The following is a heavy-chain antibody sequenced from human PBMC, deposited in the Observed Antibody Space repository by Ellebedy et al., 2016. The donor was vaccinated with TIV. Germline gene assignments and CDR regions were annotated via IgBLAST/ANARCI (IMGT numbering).Heavy chain of an antibody. V-gene: IGHV3-53*01. CDR3: AKATLQWLIRGRGADY. J-gene: IGHJ4*02. D-gene: IGHD6-19*01. Sequence: GGSLRLSCAVSGFNVSTNYMTWVRQAPGRGLEWVSILNSGGATDYADSVKGRFTISRDNSKNTLYLQINSLRAEDTAVYYCAKATLQWLIRGRGADYWGQGTLVTVSS. CDR1: GFNVSTNY. CDR2: LNSGGAT.